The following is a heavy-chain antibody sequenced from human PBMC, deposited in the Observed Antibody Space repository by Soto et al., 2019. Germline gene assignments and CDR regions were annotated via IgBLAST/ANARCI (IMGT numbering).Heavy chain of an antibody. D-gene: IGHD6-13*01. CDR2: IISTGSTM. CDR3: VRRLAGSGTNYFDY. Sequence: VQLVESGGGLVQPGGSLRLSCAASGFTFSTYSMAWARQAPGKGLEWVSSIISTGSTMYYADSVKGRFTISRDNAKNSLYLQMNSLRAEDTAVYYCVRRLAGSGTNYFDYWGQGTLVTVSS. CDR1: GFTFSTYS. J-gene: IGHJ4*02. V-gene: IGHV3-48*01.